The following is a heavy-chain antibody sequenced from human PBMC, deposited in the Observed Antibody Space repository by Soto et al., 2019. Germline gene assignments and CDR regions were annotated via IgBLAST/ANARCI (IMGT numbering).Heavy chain of an antibody. V-gene: IGHV1-18*04. Sequence: QLQLVQSGTEVKNPGASVKVSCKASGFTFTGFGITWVRQAPGQGLEWMGWITASNGNTDYAQNLQGRVTMTTDTYTSTAYMELWRLRSDDTAVYYCARGYSYGSYWYFDLWGRGTLVTVSS. J-gene: IGHJ2*01. CDR2: ITASNGNT. CDR1: GFTFTGFG. D-gene: IGHD5-18*01. CDR3: ARGYSYGSYWYFDL.